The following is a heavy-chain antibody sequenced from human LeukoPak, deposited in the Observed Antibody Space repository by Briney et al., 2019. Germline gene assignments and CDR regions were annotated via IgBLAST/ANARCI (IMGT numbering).Heavy chain of an antibody. J-gene: IGHJ6*04. Sequence: GGSLRLSCTVSGFTVSSNSMSWVRQAPGKGLEWVSFIYSDNTHYSDSVKGRFTISRDNSKNTLYLQMNSLRAEDAAVYYCAELGITMIGGVWGKGTTVTISS. V-gene: IGHV3-53*01. CDR2: IYSDNT. CDR1: GFTVSSNS. CDR3: AELGITMIGGV. D-gene: IGHD3-10*02.